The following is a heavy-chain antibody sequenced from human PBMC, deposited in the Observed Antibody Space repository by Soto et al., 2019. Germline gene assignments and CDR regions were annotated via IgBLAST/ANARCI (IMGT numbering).Heavy chain of an antibody. CDR3: AKVSNQSVVRVAAFDI. CDR2: ISGSGGSA. D-gene: IGHD2-21*01. V-gene: IGHV3-23*01. CDR1: GFTFSTYA. Sequence: PGGSLRLSCAASGFTFSTYAMNWVRQAPGKGLEWVSAISGSGGSAYYADSVKGRFTFSRDNSKNTLYLQMDSLRAEDTAVYYCAKVSNQSVVRVAAFDIWGRATMVTASS. J-gene: IGHJ3*02.